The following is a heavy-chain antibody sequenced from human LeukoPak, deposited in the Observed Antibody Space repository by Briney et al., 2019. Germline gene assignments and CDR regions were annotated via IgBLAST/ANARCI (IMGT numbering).Heavy chain of an antibody. J-gene: IGHJ3*02. CDR1: GFTFTKYW. D-gene: IGHD3-22*01. CDR3: ARVYDSSGYGAFDI. Sequence: GGSLRLSCAASGFTFTKYWMTWVRQAPGKGLEWVGNIKQDGSDKNYMDSVKGRFTISRDNAKNSLYLQMNSLRAEDTAVYYCARVYDSSGYGAFDIWGQGTMVTVSS. CDR2: IKQDGSDK. V-gene: IGHV3-7*01.